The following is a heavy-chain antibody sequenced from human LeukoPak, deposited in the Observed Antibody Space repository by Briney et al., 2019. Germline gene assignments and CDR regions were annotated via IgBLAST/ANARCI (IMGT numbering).Heavy chain of an antibody. CDR3: ASHYYGSGSYYPFDY. J-gene: IGHJ4*02. D-gene: IGHD3-10*01. CDR2: IIPIFGTA. CDR1: GGTFSSYA. Sequence: ASVKVSCKAPGGTFSSYAISWVRQAPGQGLEWMGGIIPIFGTANYAQKFQGRVTITADESTSTAYMELSSLRSEDTAVYYCASHYYGSGSYYPFDYWGQGTLVTVSS. V-gene: IGHV1-69*13.